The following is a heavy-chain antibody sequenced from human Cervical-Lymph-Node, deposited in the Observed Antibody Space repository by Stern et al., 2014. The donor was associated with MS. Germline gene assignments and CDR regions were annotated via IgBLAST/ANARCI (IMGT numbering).Heavy chain of an antibody. J-gene: IGHJ4*02. CDR1: GFTFSSYS. CDR2: ISSSSSYI. D-gene: IGHD1-26*01. Sequence: EVQLVQSGGGLVKPGGSLRLSCAASGFTFSSYSMNWVRQAPGKGLEWVSSISSSSSYIYYADSVKGRFTISRDNAKNSLYLQMNSLRAEDTAVYYCARALIIPEKYSGSYGYWGQGTLVTVSS. CDR3: ARALIIPEKYSGSYGY. V-gene: IGHV3-21*01.